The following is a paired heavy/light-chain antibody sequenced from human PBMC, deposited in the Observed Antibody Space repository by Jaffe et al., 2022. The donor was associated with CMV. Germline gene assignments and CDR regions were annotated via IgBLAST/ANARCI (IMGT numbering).Heavy chain of an antibody. CDR1: GFTFSSYA. J-gene: IGHJ6*03. V-gene: IGHV3-23*04. D-gene: IGHD2-15*01. Sequence: EVQLVESGGGLVQPGGSLRLSCAASGFTFSSYAMSWVRQAPGKGLEWVSAISGSGGSTYYADSVKGRFTISRDNSKNTLYLQMNSLRAEDTAVYYCAKPIGCGGGSCNYYYYMDVWGKGTTVTVSS. CDR2: ISGSGGST. CDR3: AKPIGCGGGSCNYYYYMDV.
Light chain of an antibody. CDR2: DVS. J-gene: IGLJ2*01. V-gene: IGLV2-14*03. CDR3: SSYTSSREDVV. CDR1: SSDVGGYNY. Sequence: QSALTQPASVSGSPGQSITISCTGTSSDVGGYNYVSWYQQHPGKAPKLMIYDVSNRPSGVSNRFSGSKSGNTASLTISGLQAEDEADYYCSSYTSSREDVVFGGGTKLTVL.